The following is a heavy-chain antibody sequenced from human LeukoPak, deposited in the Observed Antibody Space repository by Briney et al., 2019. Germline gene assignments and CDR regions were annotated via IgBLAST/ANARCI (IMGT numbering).Heavy chain of an antibody. V-gene: IGHV4-38-2*01. CDR2: IYHSGST. CDR3: ARAFYSNIWYHKEDFFDY. J-gene: IGHJ4*02. Sequence: GSLRLSCAASGFTFSDYYMSWIRQAPGKGLEWIGSIYHSGSTYYKPSLKSRVTISVDTSKNQFSLKLSSVTAADTAVYYCARAFYSNIWYHKEDFFDYWGQGTPVTVSS. CDR1: GFTFSDYY. D-gene: IGHD6-13*01.